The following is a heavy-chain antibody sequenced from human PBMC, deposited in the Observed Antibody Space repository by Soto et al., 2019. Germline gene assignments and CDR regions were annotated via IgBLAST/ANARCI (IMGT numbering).Heavy chain of an antibody. V-gene: IGHV3-30*18. Sequence: QVQLVESGGGVVQPGRSLRLSCAASGFTFSSYGMHWVRQAPGKGLEWVAVISYDGSNKYYADSVKGRFTISRDNSKNTLYLKMHSLRAEYTAVYYCAKDLLGPGRAYGMDVWGQGTTVTVSS. D-gene: IGHD7-27*01. J-gene: IGHJ6*02. CDR3: AKDLLGPGRAYGMDV. CDR1: GFTFSSYG. CDR2: ISYDGSNK.